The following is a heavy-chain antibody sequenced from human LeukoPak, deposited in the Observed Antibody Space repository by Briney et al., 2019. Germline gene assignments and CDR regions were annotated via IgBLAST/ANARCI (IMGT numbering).Heavy chain of an antibody. J-gene: IGHJ4*02. V-gene: IGHV3-33*01. Sequence: GGSLRLSCAASGFTFSNYDMHWVRQAPGKGLEGVAVIFYDGSNKYSADSVKGRCTISRDNSENTLFLQMNSLRAEDTAVYYCARVGSAWSYFDYWGQGTLVTVSS. D-gene: IGHD6-19*01. CDR2: IFYDGSNK. CDR1: GFTFSNYD. CDR3: ARVGSAWSYFDY.